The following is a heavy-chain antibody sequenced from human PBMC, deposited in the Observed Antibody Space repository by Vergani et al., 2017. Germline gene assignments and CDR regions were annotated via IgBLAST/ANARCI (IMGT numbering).Heavy chain of an antibody. CDR3: ARGSYDILTGSPYYYYGMDV. D-gene: IGHD3-9*01. J-gene: IGHJ6*02. CDR2: INPNSGGT. Sequence: VQLLESGAEVKKPGASVKVSCKASGYTFTSYYMHWVRQAPGQGLEWMGWINPNSGGTNYAQKFQGRVTMTRDTSISTAYMELSRLRSDDTAVYYCARGSYDILTGSPYYYYGMDVWGQGTTVTVSS. CDR1: GYTFTSYY. V-gene: IGHV1-2*02.